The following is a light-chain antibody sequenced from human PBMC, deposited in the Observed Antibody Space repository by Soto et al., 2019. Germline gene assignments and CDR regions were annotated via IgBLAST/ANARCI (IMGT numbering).Light chain of an antibody. J-gene: IGKJ1*01. CDR2: GAS. Sequence: DVQMTQSPSSLSASIGDRVTITCRASQTISFYLNWYQLKPGKAPNLLIYGASTLQSGVPSRFSGSGSGTYFTLTISSLQPEDFATYYCQQNYNFPRTFGQGTKVDI. CDR3: QQNYNFPRT. CDR1: QTISFY. V-gene: IGKV1-39*01.